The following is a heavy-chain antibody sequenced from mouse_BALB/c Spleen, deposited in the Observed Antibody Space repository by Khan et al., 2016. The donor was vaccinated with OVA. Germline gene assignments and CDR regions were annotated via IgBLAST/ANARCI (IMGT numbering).Heavy chain of an antibody. CDR3: ARVYGGGFDY. CDR1: GYSITSDYA. D-gene: IGHD2-10*02. V-gene: IGHV3-2*02. J-gene: IGHJ2*01. CDR2: ISYSGNT. Sequence: EVELVESGPGLVKPSQSLSLTCTVTGYSITSDYAWNWIRQFPGNKLEWMGYISYSGNTNYNPSLKSRISITRDTSKNQFFLQLNSVTTEDTATYYCARVYGGGFDYWGQGTTFTVSS.